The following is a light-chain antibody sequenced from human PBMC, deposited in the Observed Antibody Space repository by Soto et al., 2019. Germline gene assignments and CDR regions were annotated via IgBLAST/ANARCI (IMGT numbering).Light chain of an antibody. Sequence: EIVLTQSPGTLSLSPGERATLSCRASQTLSSTYLAWYQQKPGQAPRLLIYGASSRATGIADRFSGSGSGADFTLTISRLEPEDSAVYCCQQYGNSPRTFGQGTLLEVK. V-gene: IGKV3-20*01. CDR2: GAS. CDR3: QQYGNSPRT. CDR1: QTLSSTY. J-gene: IGKJ5*01.